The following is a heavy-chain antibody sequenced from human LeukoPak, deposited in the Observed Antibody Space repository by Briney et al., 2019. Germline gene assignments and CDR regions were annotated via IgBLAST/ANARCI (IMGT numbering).Heavy chain of an antibody. CDR1: GASISSYY. Sequence: PSGTLSLTCTVSGASISSYYWSWIRQPPGKGLEWIGYIYYSGSTNYNPSLKSRVTISLATSKNQFSLKLSSVTAADTAVYYCATYRGSGEFDYWGQGTLVTASS. D-gene: IGHD1-26*01. CDR2: IYYSGST. CDR3: ATYRGSGEFDY. J-gene: IGHJ4*02. V-gene: IGHV4-59*01.